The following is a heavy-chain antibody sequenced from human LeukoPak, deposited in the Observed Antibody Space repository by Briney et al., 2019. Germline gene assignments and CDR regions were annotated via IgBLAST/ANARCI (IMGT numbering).Heavy chain of an antibody. Sequence: ASVKVSCKASGYTFTDYYINWLRQAPGQGLEWMGWINPNSGGTNFAQKFQGRVTMTTDTSTSTAYMELRSLRSDDTAVYYCARDSYSSSWDHDAFDIWGQGTMVTVSS. CDR3: ARDSYSSSWDHDAFDI. V-gene: IGHV1-2*02. CDR2: INPNSGGT. CDR1: GYTFTDYY. D-gene: IGHD6-13*01. J-gene: IGHJ3*02.